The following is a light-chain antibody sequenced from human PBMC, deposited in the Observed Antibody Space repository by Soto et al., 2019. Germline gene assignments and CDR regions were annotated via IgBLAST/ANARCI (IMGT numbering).Light chain of an antibody. V-gene: IGKV4-1*01. CDR3: QQYYNAPWT. CDR2: WAS. CDR1: QSVLSRSNNRNF. J-gene: IGKJ1*01. Sequence: DIVMTQSPDSLTVSLGERATINCKSSQSVLSRSNNRNFLAWYQQKPGQPPKLHIYWASTRESGVPDRFSGSGSGTDFTLSIGSLQAEDVAVYYCQQYYNAPWTFGQGTKVQIK.